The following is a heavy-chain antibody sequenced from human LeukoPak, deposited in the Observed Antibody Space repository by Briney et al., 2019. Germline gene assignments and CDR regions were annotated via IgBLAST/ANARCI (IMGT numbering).Heavy chain of an antibody. J-gene: IGHJ4*02. D-gene: IGHD3-22*01. V-gene: IGHV4-61*01. CDR2: IYYSGST. CDR1: GYSISSGYY. Sequence: KPSETLSLTCAVSGYSISSGYYWGWIRQPPGKGLEWIGYIYYSGSTNYNPSLKSRVTISVDTSKNQFSLKLSSVTAADTAVYYCASSVYYYDSSGYYNWGQGTLVTVSS. CDR3: ASSVYYYDSSGYYN.